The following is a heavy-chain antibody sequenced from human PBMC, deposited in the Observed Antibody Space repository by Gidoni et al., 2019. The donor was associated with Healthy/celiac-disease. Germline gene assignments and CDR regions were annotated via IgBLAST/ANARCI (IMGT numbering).Heavy chain of an antibody. CDR3: ARDQNFWSGHGIDY. D-gene: IGHD3-3*01. CDR1: GFTFSSYG. V-gene: IGHV3-33*01. CDR2: IWYDGSNK. J-gene: IGHJ4*02. Sequence: QVQLVESGGGVVQPGRSLRLSCAASGFTFSSYGLHWVRQAPGKGLGWVAVIWYDGSNKYYADSVKGRFTISRDNSKNTLYLQMNSLRAEDTAVYYCARDQNFWSGHGIDYWGQGTLVTVSS.